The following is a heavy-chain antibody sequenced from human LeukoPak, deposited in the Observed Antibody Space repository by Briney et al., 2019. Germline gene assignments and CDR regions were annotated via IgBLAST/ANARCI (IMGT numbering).Heavy chain of an antibody. J-gene: IGHJ4*02. D-gene: IGHD6-13*01. V-gene: IGHV4-39*07. Sequence: PSETLSLTCTVSGGSISTTTYYWGWLRQPPGKGLEWIGSIYYSGSTYYNPSLKSRVTISVDTSKNQFSLRLSSVTAADTAVYYCARSKRIAAADYWGQGTLVTVSS. CDR1: GGSISTTTYY. CDR3: ARSKRIAAADY. CDR2: IYYSGST.